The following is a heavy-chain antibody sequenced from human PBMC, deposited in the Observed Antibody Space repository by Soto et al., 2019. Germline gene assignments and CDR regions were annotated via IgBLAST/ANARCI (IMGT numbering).Heavy chain of an antibody. CDR2: ISYDGNNK. V-gene: IGHV3-30*19. CDR3: ARDVVSSPGCTWNYGTYFAY. J-gene: IGHJ4*02. Sequence: QVQLVESGGGVVQPGRSLRLSCAASGFTYTTYTMHWVRQAPGKGLEWVAVISYDGNNKFYADSVKGRFTIARDSTKQTLYLQRTSLRPDDTAMYYCARDVVSSPGCTWNYGTYFAYWGQGDLVTVSS. CDR1: GFTYTTYT. D-gene: IGHD1-7*01.